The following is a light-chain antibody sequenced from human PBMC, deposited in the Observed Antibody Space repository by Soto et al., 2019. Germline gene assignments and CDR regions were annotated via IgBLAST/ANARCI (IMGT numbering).Light chain of an antibody. CDR1: QSVSSN. J-gene: IGKJ4*01. CDR3: QQYNDWPPLT. Sequence: EIVLTQSPATLPLSPGERATLSCRASQSVSSNLAWYQQKPGQAPRLLIYGASTRAAGIPARFSGSGSGTEFTLTISSLQSEDFALYYCQQYNDWPPLTFGGGTKVDIK. V-gene: IGKV3-15*01. CDR2: GAS.